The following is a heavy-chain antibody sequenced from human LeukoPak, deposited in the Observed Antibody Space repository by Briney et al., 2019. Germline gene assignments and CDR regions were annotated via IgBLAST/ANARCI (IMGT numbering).Heavy chain of an antibody. CDR3: ARKRVTARNDAFDI. CDR2: IYSGGST. D-gene: IGHD2-21*02. CDR1: GFTVSSNY. V-gene: IGHV3-53*01. J-gene: IGHJ3*02. Sequence: PGGSLRLSCAASGFTVSSNYMSWVRQAPGKGLEWVSVIYSGGSTYYAESVKGRFTISRDNSKNTLYLQMNRLRAEDTAVYYCARKRVTARNDAFDIWGQGTMVTVSS.